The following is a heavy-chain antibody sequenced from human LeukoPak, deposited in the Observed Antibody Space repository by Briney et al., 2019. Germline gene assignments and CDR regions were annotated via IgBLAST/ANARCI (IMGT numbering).Heavy chain of an antibody. CDR3: ARDQPFYYDILTGEFDY. D-gene: IGHD3-9*01. CDR2: ISAYNGNT. V-gene: IGHV1-18*04. Sequence: ASVKVSCKASGYTFTSYYMHWVRQAPGQGLEWMGWISAYNGNTNYAQKLQGRVTMTTDTSTSTAYMELRSLRSDDTAVYYCARDQPFYYDILTGEFDYWGQGTLVTVSS. J-gene: IGHJ4*02. CDR1: GYTFTSYY.